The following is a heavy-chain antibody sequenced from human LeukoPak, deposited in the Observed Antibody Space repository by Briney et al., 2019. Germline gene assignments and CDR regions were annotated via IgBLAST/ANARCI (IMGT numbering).Heavy chain of an antibody. CDR2: IYTSGST. CDR3: AKSTYYYDTFVNAFDI. Sequence: SETLSLTCTVSGDSITSGSYYWSWIRQPAGKGLEWIGRIYTSGSTYYNMSLKSRVTISVDTSKNQFSLKLSSVTAADTAVYYCAKSTYYYDTFVNAFDIWGQGTMVTVSS. J-gene: IGHJ3*02. D-gene: IGHD3-22*01. V-gene: IGHV4-61*02. CDR1: GDSITSGSYY.